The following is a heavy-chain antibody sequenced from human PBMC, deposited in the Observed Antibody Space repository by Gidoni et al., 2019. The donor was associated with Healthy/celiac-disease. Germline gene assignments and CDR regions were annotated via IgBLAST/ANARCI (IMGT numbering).Heavy chain of an antibody. V-gene: IGHV4-34*01. CDR2: INHSGST. CDR3: ARRGSNYGSGSYRYV. J-gene: IGHJ4*02. D-gene: IGHD3-10*01. Sequence: QVQLQQWGAGLLKPSETLSLTCAVYGGSFSGYYWSWIRQPPGKGLEWIGEINHSGSTNYNPSLKSRVTISVDTSKNQFSLKLSSVTAADTAVYYCARRGSNYGSGSYRYVWGQGTLVTVSS. CDR1: GGSFSGYY.